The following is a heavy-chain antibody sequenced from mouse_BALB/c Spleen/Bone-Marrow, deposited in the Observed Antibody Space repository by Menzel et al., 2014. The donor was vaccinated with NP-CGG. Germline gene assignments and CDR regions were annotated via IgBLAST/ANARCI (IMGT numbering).Heavy chain of an antibody. CDR1: GYTFTAYG. Sequence: EVKLQQSGPELVKPGASVKMSCKAPGYTFTAYGMHWVKQEPGQGLEWIGYINPYNDGTNYIEKFKGKATLTSDIPSSTVYMVLSILSSEDSAFYYCAREGWLLRFDFWGQGTTLTVSS. V-gene: IGHV1-14*01. J-gene: IGHJ2*01. D-gene: IGHD2-3*01. CDR3: AREGWLLRFDF. CDR2: INPYNDGT.